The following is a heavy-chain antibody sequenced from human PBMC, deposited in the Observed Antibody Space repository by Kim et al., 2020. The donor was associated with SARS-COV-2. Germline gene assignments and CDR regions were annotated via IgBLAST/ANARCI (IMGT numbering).Heavy chain of an antibody. J-gene: IGHJ6*02. CDR2: IWHDGGSQ. Sequence: GGSLRLSCEASGFTFSIFAINWVRQAPGKGLDWVAVIWHDGGSQYYADSVVGRFTISRDNPKNTLYLQMNSLRPEDTALYYCAKDIASAATDYYCGLDLWGQGTTVPVS. D-gene: IGHD6-13*01. V-gene: IGHV3-33*06. CDR1: GFTFSIFA. CDR3: AKDIASAATDYYCGLDL.